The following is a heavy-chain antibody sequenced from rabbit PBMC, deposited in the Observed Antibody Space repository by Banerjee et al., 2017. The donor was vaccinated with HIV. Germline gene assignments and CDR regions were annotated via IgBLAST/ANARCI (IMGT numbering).Heavy chain of an antibody. J-gene: IGHJ4*01. CDR2: INTNSGNA. D-gene: IGHD4-1*01. V-gene: IGHV1S40*01. CDR1: GFDFSSNA. Sequence: QSLEESGGDLVQPEGSLTLTCKASGFDFSSNAMCWVRQAPGKGLEWIACINTNSGNAVYASWAKGRFTISKTSSTTVTLQMTSLTAADTATYFCARDLAGVIGWNFNFWGPGTLVTVS. CDR3: ARDLAGVIGWNFNF.